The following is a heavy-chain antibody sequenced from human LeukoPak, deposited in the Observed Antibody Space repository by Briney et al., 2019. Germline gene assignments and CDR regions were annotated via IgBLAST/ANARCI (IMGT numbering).Heavy chain of an antibody. CDR1: GGSLSDYY. CDR3: ARVDYYDSSGPALFDY. Sequence: PSETLSLTCAVYGGSLSDYYWSWIRQPPGRGLEWIGEIHHTGSANYNPSLKSRVTISVDTSKHQFSLRLSSVTAADTAVYYCARVDYYDSSGPALFDYWGQGTLVTVSS. J-gene: IGHJ4*02. CDR2: IHHTGSA. V-gene: IGHV4-34*01. D-gene: IGHD3-22*01.